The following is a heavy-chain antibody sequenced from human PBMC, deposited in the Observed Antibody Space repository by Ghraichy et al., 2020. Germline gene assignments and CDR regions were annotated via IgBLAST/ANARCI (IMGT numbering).Heavy chain of an antibody. CDR3: AKAWGYCSAATCPSYNWFDP. D-gene: IGHD2-15*01. V-gene: IGHV3-23*01. Sequence: GGSLRLSCAASGFPFSSYAMSWVRQTPWKGLEWVSSISFSGANTYYAVSVKGRFTISRDNSKNTLYLQMNSLRADDTAVYYCAKAWGYCSAATCPSYNWFDPWGQGTLVTVSS. CDR1: GFPFSSYA. CDR2: ISFSGANT. J-gene: IGHJ5*02.